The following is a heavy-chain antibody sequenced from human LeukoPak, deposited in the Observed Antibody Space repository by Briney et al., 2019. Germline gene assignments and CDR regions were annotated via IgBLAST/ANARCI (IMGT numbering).Heavy chain of an antibody. CDR3: ARDPHYYDSSGYSHPSGYFDY. J-gene: IGHJ4*02. CDR2: INHSGST. V-gene: IGHV4-34*01. D-gene: IGHD3-22*01. Sequence: SETLSLTCAVYGGSFSGYYWSWIRQPPGKGLEWIGEINHSGSTNYNPSLKSRVTISVDTSKNQFSLKLSSVTAADTAVYYCARDPHYYDSSGYSHPSGYFDYWGQGTLVTVSS. CDR1: GGSFSGYY.